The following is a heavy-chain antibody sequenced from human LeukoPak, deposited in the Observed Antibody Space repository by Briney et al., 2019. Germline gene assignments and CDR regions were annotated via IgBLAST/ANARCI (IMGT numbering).Heavy chain of an antibody. CDR1: GYTFTGYY. CDR3: ARDGDIVATITYFDY. CDR2: INPNSGGT. J-gene: IGHJ4*02. Sequence: ASVKVSCKASGYTFTGYYMHWVRQAPGQGLEWMGWINPNSGGTNYAQKFQGRVTMTRDMSTSTVYMELSSLRSEDTAVYYCARDGDIVATITYFDYWGQGTLVTVSS. V-gene: IGHV1-2*02. D-gene: IGHD5-12*01.